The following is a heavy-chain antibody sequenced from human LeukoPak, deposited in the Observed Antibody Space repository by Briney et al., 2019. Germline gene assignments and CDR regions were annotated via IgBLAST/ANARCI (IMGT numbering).Heavy chain of an antibody. Sequence: TTSETLSLTCTVSYGSISSSSYYWGWIRQPPGKGLEWIGSLYYSGSAYYSPSLKSRVTISVDTSKNQFSLKLTSVTAADTALYYSGLGYYARFDSWGQGALVTVSS. CDR3: GLGYYARFDS. CDR1: YGSISSSSYY. D-gene: IGHD3-3*01. J-gene: IGHJ4*02. CDR2: LYYSGSA. V-gene: IGHV4-39*01.